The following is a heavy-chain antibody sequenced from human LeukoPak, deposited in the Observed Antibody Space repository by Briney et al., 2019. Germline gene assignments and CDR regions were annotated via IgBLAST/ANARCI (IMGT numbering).Heavy chain of an antibody. CDR3: ATLPTDVAVAGQGGY. Sequence: ASVKVSCKASGYTFTSYGISWVRQAPGQGLEWMGWISAYNGNTNYAQKFQGRVTMTTDTSTSTAYMELRSLRSDDTAVYYCATLPTDVAVAGQGGYWGQGTLVTVSS. CDR2: ISAYNGNT. V-gene: IGHV1-18*01. CDR1: GYTFTSYG. D-gene: IGHD6-19*01. J-gene: IGHJ4*02.